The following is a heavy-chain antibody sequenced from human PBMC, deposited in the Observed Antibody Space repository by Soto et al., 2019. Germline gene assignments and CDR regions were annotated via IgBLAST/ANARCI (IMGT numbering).Heavy chain of an antibody. Sequence: GGSLRLSCAASGFTFSDHYMDWVRQAPGKGLEWVGRIRNRASSYTTEYTASVKGRFIISRDDSSLYLQMNSLKTEDTAVYFCARWVTTTDYFDYWGQGTLVTVSS. D-gene: IGHD3-3*01. CDR2: IRNRASSYTT. J-gene: IGHJ4*02. V-gene: IGHV3-72*01. CDR1: GFTFSDHY. CDR3: ARWVTTTDYFDY.